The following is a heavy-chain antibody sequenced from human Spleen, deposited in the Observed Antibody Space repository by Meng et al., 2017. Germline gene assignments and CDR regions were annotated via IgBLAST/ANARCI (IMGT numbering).Heavy chain of an antibody. J-gene: IGHJ6*02. D-gene: IGHD3-3*01. Sequence: ASVKVSCKASGYTFTSYAMHWVRQAPGQRLEWMGWINAGNGNTKYSQKFQGRVTITRDTSASTAYMELSSLRSEDTAVYYCARDGRRKYYDFWSGYLAEGYYYGMDVWGQGTTVTVSS. V-gene: IGHV1-3*01. CDR1: GYTFTSYA. CDR3: ARDGRRKYYDFWSGYLAEGYYYGMDV. CDR2: INAGNGNT.